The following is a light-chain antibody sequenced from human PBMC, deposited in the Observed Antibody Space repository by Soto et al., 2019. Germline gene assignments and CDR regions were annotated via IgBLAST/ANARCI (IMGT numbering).Light chain of an antibody. CDR2: LGS. Sequence: DIVMTQSPLSLPVTPGEPASISCRSSQSLLHSNGYNYLDWYLQKPGQSPQLLIYLGSNRASGVPDRFSVSGSGTDFTLKISRLEAEDVGVYYCMQALQTPYTFGQGTKLEIK. J-gene: IGKJ2*01. V-gene: IGKV2-28*01. CDR3: MQALQTPYT. CDR1: QSLLHSNGYNY.